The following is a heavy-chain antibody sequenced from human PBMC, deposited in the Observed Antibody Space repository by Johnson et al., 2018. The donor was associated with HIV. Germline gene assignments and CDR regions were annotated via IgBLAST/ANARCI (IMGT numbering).Heavy chain of an antibody. CDR3: VTDSSSGVYDAFDI. V-gene: IGHV3-66*02. J-gene: IGHJ3*02. D-gene: IGHD6-13*01. Sequence: VYLVESGGGLVQPGESLRLSCAASGFTVSSNYMSWVRQAPGKGLEWVSVIYSGGSTYDADSVKGRFTISRDNSKNMLYLQMNSLRAEDTAVYYCVTDSSSGVYDAFDIWGQGTMVTVSS. CDR2: IYSGGST. CDR1: GFTVSSNY.